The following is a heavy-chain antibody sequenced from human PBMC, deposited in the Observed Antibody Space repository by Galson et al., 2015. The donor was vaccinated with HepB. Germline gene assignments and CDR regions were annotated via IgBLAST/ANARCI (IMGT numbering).Heavy chain of an antibody. CDR2: IKPDGTVQ. CDR1: RFTFSTYW. CDR3: ARDREGGWSYDC. V-gene: IGHV3-7*03. J-gene: IGHJ4*02. D-gene: IGHD6-19*01. Sequence: SLRLSCAASRFTFSTYWMHWVRQAPGKGLEWVASIKPDGTVQVYVDSVKGRFTISRDNAKNSLSLQMNSLRVEDTAVYYCARDREGGWSYDCWGQGTLVTVSS.